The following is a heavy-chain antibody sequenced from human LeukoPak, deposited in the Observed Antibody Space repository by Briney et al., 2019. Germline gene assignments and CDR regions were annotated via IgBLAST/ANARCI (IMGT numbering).Heavy chain of an antibody. CDR3: ARDLFYSVSGTYYNVGRVFNY. D-gene: IGHD3-10*01. V-gene: IGHV1-2*02. J-gene: IGHJ4*02. CDR2: INPNSGGT. CDR1: GFTFTGYY. Sequence: APVKVSCKASGFTFTGYYMHWVRQAPGQGLEWMGWINPNSGGTNYLGRVTMTRDTSITTAYMEVTSLRSDDTAVYYCARDLFYSVSGTYYNVGRVFNYWGQGTLVTVSS.